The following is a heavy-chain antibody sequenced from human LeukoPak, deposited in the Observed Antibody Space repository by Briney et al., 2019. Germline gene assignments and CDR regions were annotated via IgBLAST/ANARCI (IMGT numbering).Heavy chain of an antibody. CDR1: GFTFSSYW. D-gene: IGHD3-3*01. Sequence: GGSLRLSCAASGFTFSSYWMHWVRQAPGKGLVWVSRINSDGSSTSYADSVKGRFTISRDNAKNTLYLQMNSLRAEDTAVYYCARNYDFWSGHYNWFDPWGRGTLVTVSS. J-gene: IGHJ5*02. CDR3: ARNYDFWSGHYNWFDP. V-gene: IGHV3-74*01. CDR2: INSDGSST.